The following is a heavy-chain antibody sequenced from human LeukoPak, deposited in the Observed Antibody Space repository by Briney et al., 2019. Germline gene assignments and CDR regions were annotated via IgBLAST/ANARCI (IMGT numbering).Heavy chain of an antibody. CDR2: INSDGSSI. Sequence: GGSLRLSCAVSGFTFSSYWMHWVRQAPGKGLVWVSRINSDGSSITYADSVKGRFTISRDNAKNTLYLQMNSLRVEDTAVYYCAREGRVSGYDFDCWGQGTLVTGSS. D-gene: IGHD5-12*01. CDR3: AREGRVSGYDFDC. V-gene: IGHV3-74*03. J-gene: IGHJ4*02. CDR1: GFTFSSYW.